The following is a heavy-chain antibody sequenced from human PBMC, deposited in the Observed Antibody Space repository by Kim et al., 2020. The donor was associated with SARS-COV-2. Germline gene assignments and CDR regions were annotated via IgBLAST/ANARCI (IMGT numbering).Heavy chain of an antibody. CDR2: ISGSGGST. Sequence: GGSLRLSCAASGFTFSSYAMSWVRQAPGKGLEWVSAISGSGGSTYYADSVKGRFTISRDNSKNTLYLQMNSLRAEDTAVYYCASSEQQLTGAFVIWGLGTMVTVSS. CDR3: ASSEQQLTGAFVI. J-gene: IGHJ3*02. CDR1: GFTFSSYA. D-gene: IGHD6-13*01. V-gene: IGHV3-23*01.